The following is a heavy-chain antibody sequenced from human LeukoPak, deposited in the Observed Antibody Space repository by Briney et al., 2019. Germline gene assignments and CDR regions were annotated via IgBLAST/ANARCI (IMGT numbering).Heavy chain of an antibody. V-gene: IGHV4-39*01. Sequence: SETLSLTCTVSGGSISSYYWGWIRQPPGKGLEWIGSIYYSGSTYYNPSLKSRVTISVDTSKNQFSLKLSSVTAADTAVYYCARSERIVVVAALWFDPWGQGTLVTVFS. CDR2: IYYSGST. J-gene: IGHJ5*02. D-gene: IGHD2-15*01. CDR3: ARSERIVVVAALWFDP. CDR1: GGSISSYY.